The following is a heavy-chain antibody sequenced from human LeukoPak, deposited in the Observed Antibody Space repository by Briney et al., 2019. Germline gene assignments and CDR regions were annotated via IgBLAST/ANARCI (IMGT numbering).Heavy chain of an antibody. CDR1: GFTFSSYW. Sequence: GGSLRLSCAASGFTFSSYWMSWVRQARRKGLEWVANIKQDGSEKYYVDSVKGRFTISRDNSKNTLYLQMNSLRAEDTAVYYCARDLGCTNGVCYRTLADYWGQGTLVTVSS. CDR2: IKQDGSEK. D-gene: IGHD2-8*01. J-gene: IGHJ4*02. V-gene: IGHV3-7*03. CDR3: ARDLGCTNGVCYRTLADY.